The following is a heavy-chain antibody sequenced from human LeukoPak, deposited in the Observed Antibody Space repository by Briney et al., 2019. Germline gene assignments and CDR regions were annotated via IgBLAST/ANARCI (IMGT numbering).Heavy chain of an antibody. Sequence: SETLSLTCTVSGGSISSGGYYWSWIRQHPGKGLEWIGYIYYSGSTYYNPSLKSRVTISVDTSKNQFSLKLSSVTAADTAVYYCARSRSPMIAWDWGQGTLVTVSS. J-gene: IGHJ4*02. CDR2: IYYSGST. CDR1: GGSISSGGYY. V-gene: IGHV4-31*03. CDR3: ARSRSPMIAWD. D-gene: IGHD3-22*01.